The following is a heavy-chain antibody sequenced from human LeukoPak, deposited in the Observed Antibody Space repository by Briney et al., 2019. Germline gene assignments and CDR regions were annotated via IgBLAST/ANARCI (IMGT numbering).Heavy chain of an antibody. CDR1: GGSISSSSYY. Sequence: SETLSLTCTVSGGSISSSSYYWGWIRQPPGKGLEWIGSIYYSGSTYYNPSLKSRVTISVDTSKNQFSLKLSSVTAADTAVYYCARPGGGYKMMYYFDYWGQGTLVTVSS. D-gene: IGHD5-24*01. CDR2: IYYSGST. CDR3: ARPGGGYKMMYYFDY. V-gene: IGHV4-39*01. J-gene: IGHJ4*02.